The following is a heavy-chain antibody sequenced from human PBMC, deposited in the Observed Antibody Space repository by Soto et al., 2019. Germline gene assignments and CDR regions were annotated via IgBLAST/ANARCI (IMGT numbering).Heavy chain of an antibody. V-gene: IGHV4-39*01. CDR2: IYYSGST. D-gene: IGHD5-12*01. Sequence: QLQLQESGPGLEKPSETLSLTCTVSGGSISSSSYYWGWNRQPPGKGLEWIGSIYYSGSTYYNPSLKSRVTISVDTSKNQFSLKLSSVTAADTAVYYCARHSSHPTTFDYWGQGTLVTVSS. J-gene: IGHJ4*02. CDR1: GGSISSSSYY. CDR3: ARHSSHPTTFDY.